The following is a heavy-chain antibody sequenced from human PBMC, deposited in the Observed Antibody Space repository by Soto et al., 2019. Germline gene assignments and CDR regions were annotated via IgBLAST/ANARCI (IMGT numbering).Heavy chain of an antibody. CDR2: IYYSGST. CDR1: GGSVSSGSYY. Sequence: PSETLSLTCTVSGGSVSSGSYYWSWIRQPPGKGLEWIGYIYYSGSTNYNPSLKSRVTISVDTSKNQFSLKLSSVTAADTAVYYCARGGAAAGMEYWFDPWGQGTLVTVSS. V-gene: IGHV4-61*01. CDR3: ARGGAAAGMEYWFDP. J-gene: IGHJ5*02. D-gene: IGHD6-13*01.